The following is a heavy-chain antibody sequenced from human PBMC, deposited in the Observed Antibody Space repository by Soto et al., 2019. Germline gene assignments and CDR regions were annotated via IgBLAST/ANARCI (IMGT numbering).Heavy chain of an antibody. D-gene: IGHD2-2*01. J-gene: IGHJ3*02. V-gene: IGHV1-46*03. CDR3: ARERRTLQDIVVVPAALDI. CDR2: INPSGGST. Sequence: ASVKVSCKASGYTFTAYAIHWVRQAPGQGLEWMGIINPSGGSTSYAQKFQGRVTMTRDTSTSTVYMELSSLRSEDTAVYYCARERRTLQDIVVVPAALDIWGQGTMVTVSS. CDR1: GYTFTAYA.